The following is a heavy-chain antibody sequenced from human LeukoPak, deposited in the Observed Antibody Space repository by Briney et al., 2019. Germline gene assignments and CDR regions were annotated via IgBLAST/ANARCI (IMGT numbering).Heavy chain of an antibody. V-gene: IGHV1-2*06. CDR1: GYTFTGYD. CDR3: ARDSDSSGYSVDY. D-gene: IGHD3-22*01. J-gene: IGHJ4*02. CDR2: IIPNRGGT. Sequence: ASXXVSCKASGYTFTGYDIHWVRQAPGQGLEWMGRIIPNRGGTNHAQKFQGRVTMTRDTAISTAYMELSGLRSDDTAVYYCARDSDSSGYSVDYWGQGTLVTVSS.